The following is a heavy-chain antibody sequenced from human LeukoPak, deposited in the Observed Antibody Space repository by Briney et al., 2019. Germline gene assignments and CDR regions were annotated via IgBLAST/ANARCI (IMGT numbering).Heavy chain of an antibody. J-gene: IGHJ5*02. CDR3: AISRGTYNWFDP. CDR1: GYTFTGYY. D-gene: IGHD3-16*01. Sequence: ASVKVSCKASGYTFTGYYMHWVRQAPGQGLEWMGWINPNSGGTNYAQKFQGRVTMTRDTSISTAYMELSRLRSDDTAVYYCAISRGTYNWFDPWGQGTLVTVSS. V-gene: IGHV1-2*02. CDR2: INPNSGGT.